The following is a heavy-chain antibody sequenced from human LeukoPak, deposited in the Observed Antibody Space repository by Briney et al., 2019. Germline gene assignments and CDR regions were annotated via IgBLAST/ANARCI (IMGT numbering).Heavy chain of an antibody. CDR3: ARAGGSSWYTAEYFQH. J-gene: IGHJ1*01. Sequence: GGSLRLSCAASGFTVSSNYMSWVRQAPGKGLEWVSVIYSGGSTFYADSVKGRFTISRDNSKNTLYLQMNSLRAEDTAVYYCARAGGSSWYTAEYFQHWGQGTLVTVSS. CDR2: IYSGGST. CDR1: GFTVSSNY. D-gene: IGHD6-13*01. V-gene: IGHV3-53*01.